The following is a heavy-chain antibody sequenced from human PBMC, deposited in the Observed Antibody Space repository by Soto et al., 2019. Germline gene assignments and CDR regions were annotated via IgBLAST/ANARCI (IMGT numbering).Heavy chain of an antibody. D-gene: IGHD6-19*01. V-gene: IGHV3-33*01. CDR3: ARVKGAGTGSDAFAI. J-gene: IGHJ3*02. Sequence: PGGSLRLSCAASGFTFSSYGMHWVRQAPGKGLEWVAVIWYDGSNKYYADSVKGRFTISRDNSKNTLYLQMNSLRAEDTAVYYRARVKGAGTGSDAFAIWGKGTMVTVSS. CDR2: IWYDGSNK. CDR1: GFTFSSYG.